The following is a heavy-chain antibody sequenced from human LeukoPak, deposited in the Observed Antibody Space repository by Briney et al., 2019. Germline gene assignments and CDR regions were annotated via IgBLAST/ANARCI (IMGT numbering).Heavy chain of an antibody. Sequence: PSETLSLTCAVYGGSFSGYYWSWIRQPPGKGLEWIGEINLSGSTNYNPSLKSRVTISVDTSKNQFSLKLSSVTAADTAVYYCARYYDFWSGYGGYGMDVWGQGTTVTVSS. V-gene: IGHV4-34*01. CDR2: INLSGST. D-gene: IGHD3-3*01. J-gene: IGHJ6*02. CDR3: ARYYDFWSGYGGYGMDV. CDR1: GGSFSGYY.